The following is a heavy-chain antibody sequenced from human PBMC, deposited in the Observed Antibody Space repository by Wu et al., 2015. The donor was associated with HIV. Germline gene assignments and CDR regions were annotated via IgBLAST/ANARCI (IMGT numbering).Heavy chain of an antibody. V-gene: IGHV1-18*01. D-gene: IGHD3-3*01. CDR1: GYTFTNYA. J-gene: IGHJ4*02. CDR2: ISAYNGDT. CDR3: ARGQLWAILEWLDY. Sequence: VQLVQSGAEVKKPGASVKVSCKASGYTFTNYAITWVRQAPGQGLEWMGWISAYNGDTNYAQNLQGRVTMTTDTSTSTAYMELRSLRSDDTAVYYCARGQLWAILEWLDYWGQGTPVTVSS.